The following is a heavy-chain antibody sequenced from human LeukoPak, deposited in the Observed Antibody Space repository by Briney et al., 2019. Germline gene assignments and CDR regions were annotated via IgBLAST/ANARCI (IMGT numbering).Heavy chain of an antibody. V-gene: IGHV3-30*02. CDR1: GFTFSSYG. CDR3: AKALRTTIFGVVPPFDP. D-gene: IGHD3-3*01. Sequence: PGGSLRLSCAAAGFTFSSYGMHWVRQAPGKGLEWVAFIRYDGSNKYYADSVKGRFTISRDNSKNTLYLQMNSLRAEDTAVYYCAKALRTTIFGVVPPFDPWGQGTLVTVSS. CDR2: IRYDGSNK. J-gene: IGHJ5*02.